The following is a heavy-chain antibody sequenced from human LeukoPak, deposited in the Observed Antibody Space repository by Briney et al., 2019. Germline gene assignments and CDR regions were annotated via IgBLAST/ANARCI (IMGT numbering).Heavy chain of an antibody. V-gene: IGHV3-7*01. J-gene: IGHJ5*02. D-gene: IGHD1-26*01. Sequence: GGSLRLSCAASGFTFSRFWLSWVRQAPDKGLEGVANINEDGSEAYYVDSVKGRFTISRDNPKNSVSLQMNSLRAEGTALYYCARREWLRHERTGYYAFDAWGQGTLVTVSS. CDR1: GFTFSRFW. CDR3: ARREWLRHERTGYYAFDA. CDR2: INEDGSEA.